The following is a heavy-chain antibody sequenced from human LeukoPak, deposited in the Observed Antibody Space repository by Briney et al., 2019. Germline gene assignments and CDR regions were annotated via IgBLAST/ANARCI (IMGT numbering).Heavy chain of an antibody. J-gene: IGHJ3*02. D-gene: IGHD3-10*01. CDR3: ARSPGVGSGRGVFDI. Sequence: SETLSLTCTVSGDSISGFYWNWIRQSPEKGLEWIGYRHYSGSTNYNPSLKSRVSISLDTSKNQFSLKLSSVTAADPAVYYCARSPGVGSGRGVFDIWXXGXXVTVSS. CDR1: GDSISGFY. V-gene: IGHV4-59*12. CDR2: RHYSGST.